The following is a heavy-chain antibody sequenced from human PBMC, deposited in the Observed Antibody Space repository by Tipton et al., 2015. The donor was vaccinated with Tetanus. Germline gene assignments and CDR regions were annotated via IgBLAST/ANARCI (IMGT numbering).Heavy chain of an antibody. V-gene: IGHV3-9*01. Sequence: SLRLSCAASGFTFQDYAIHWVRQVTGKGLEWVSAISGNGRNKVYADSVKGRFTISRDNANNSLYVQMDGLRPEDTALYYCARAVRGRDVFDIWGQGTMVIVSS. CDR3: ARAVRGRDVFDI. J-gene: IGHJ3*02. CDR1: GFTFQDYA. CDR2: ISGNGRNK. D-gene: IGHD3-10*01.